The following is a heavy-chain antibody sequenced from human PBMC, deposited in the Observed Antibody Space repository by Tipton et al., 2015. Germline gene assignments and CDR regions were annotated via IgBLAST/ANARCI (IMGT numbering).Heavy chain of an antibody. CDR3: ASGYYTAGFDY. CDR1: GFTFDDYG. V-gene: IGHV3-53*01. J-gene: IGHJ4*02. CDR2: IYSGGRT. D-gene: IGHD3-3*01. Sequence: SLRLSCVASGFTFDDYGMHWVRQVPGKGLEWVSVIYSGGRTYYADSVKGRFTISRDNSKNILYLQMNSLRVEDTAVYYCASGYYTAGFDYWGQGTLVTVSS.